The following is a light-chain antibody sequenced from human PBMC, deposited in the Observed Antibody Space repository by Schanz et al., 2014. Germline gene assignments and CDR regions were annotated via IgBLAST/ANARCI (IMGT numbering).Light chain of an antibody. CDR2: GTS. Sequence: EIVMAQSPATLSVSPGERATLSCRASQSVNSNLAWYQQKPGQAPRLLIYGTSIRATGIPDRFSGSGSGTDFTLTISRLEPEDFAVYYCQHYSMSPLFGQGTKVEFK. CDR1: QSVNSN. J-gene: IGKJ1*01. CDR3: QHYSMSPL. V-gene: IGKV3D-15*01.